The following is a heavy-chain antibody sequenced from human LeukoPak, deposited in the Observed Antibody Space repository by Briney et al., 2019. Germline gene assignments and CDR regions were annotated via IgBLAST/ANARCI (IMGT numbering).Heavy chain of an antibody. Sequence: GASVKVSCKASGYTFTSYGISWVRQAPGQGLEWMGWISAYNGNTNYAQKLQGRVTMTTDTSTSTAYMERRSLRSDDTAVYYCAREDYGSGSYSNPDYWGQGTLVTVSS. D-gene: IGHD3-10*01. CDR2: ISAYNGNT. V-gene: IGHV1-18*01. CDR1: GYTFTSYG. J-gene: IGHJ4*02. CDR3: AREDYGSGSYSNPDY.